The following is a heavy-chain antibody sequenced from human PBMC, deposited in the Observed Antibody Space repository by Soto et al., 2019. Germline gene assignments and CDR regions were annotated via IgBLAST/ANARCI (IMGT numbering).Heavy chain of an antibody. CDR1: GGTFSSYA. J-gene: IGHJ6*02. CDR3: ARELRIAAAGPYSYYGMDV. D-gene: IGHD6-13*01. CDR2: IIPIFGTA. Sequence: QVQLVQSGAEVKKPGSSVKVSCKASGGTFSSYAISWVRQAPGQGLEWMGGIIPIFGTANYAQKFQGRVTITADESTSTAYMELSSLRSEDTAVYYCARELRIAAAGPYSYYGMDVWGQGTTVTVSS. V-gene: IGHV1-69*01.